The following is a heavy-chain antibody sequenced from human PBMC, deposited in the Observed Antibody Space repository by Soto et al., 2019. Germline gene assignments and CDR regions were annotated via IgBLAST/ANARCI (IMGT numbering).Heavy chain of an antibody. CDR1: GFTFKTYA. CDR3: AKGPGKTGYEPFDS. CDR2: ITGRGERT. Sequence: EVQLLESGGNLVQAGGSLRLSCAASGFTFKTYAMNWVRQALGKGPEWVSAITGRGERTYYADSVKGRFTISRDNSKNTLYLQMSSLRAEDTALYYCAKGPGKTGYEPFDSWGQGALVTVSS. J-gene: IGHJ4*02. V-gene: IGHV3-23*01. D-gene: IGHD5-12*01.